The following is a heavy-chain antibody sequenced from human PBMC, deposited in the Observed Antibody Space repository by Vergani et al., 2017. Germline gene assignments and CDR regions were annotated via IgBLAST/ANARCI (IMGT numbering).Heavy chain of an antibody. CDR3: GKSQGGSGSYYNGVDY. J-gene: IGHJ4*02. V-gene: IGHV3-23*01. Sequence: EVQLLESGGGLVQPGGSLRLSCAASGFTFNNFGMNWVRQAPGKGLEWVSSVIDTGGGTYYADSVKGRFTISRDNSKNTVYLQMNSLRAEDTAVYYCGKSQGGSGSYYNGVDYWGQGTLVTVSS. CDR2: VIDTGGGT. CDR1: GFTFNNFG. D-gene: IGHD3-10*01.